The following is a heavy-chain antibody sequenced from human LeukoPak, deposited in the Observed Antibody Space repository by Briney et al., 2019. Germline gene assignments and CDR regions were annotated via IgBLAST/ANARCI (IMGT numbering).Heavy chain of an antibody. Sequence: SETLSLTCTVSGGSISSGGYYWSWIRQPPGKGLEWIGYIYHTGSTYYNPSLKSRVTISVDTSKNQFSLKLSSVTAADTAVYYCARDITAAANIDYWGQGTLVTVSS. D-gene: IGHD6-13*01. CDR1: GGSISSGGYY. CDR3: ARDITAAANIDY. J-gene: IGHJ4*02. CDR2: IYHTGST. V-gene: IGHV4-30-2*01.